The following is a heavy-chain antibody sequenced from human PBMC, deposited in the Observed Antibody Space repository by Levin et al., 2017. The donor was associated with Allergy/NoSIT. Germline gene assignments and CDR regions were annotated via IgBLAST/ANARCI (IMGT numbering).Heavy chain of an antibody. CDR2: IYPSDSDS. V-gene: IGHV5-51*01. D-gene: IGHD3-3*01. Sequence: ASVKVSCKVSGYNFYTFWIGWVRQKPGKGLEWMGIIYPSDSDSRYNPSFQGHVTFSVDKATSTAYLRWNSLTTSDSAMYFCARLRPDDYDYWSGYYGTSLFDYWGQGTQVTVSS. J-gene: IGHJ4*02. CDR3: ARLRPDDYDYWSGYYGTSLFDY. CDR1: GYNFYTFW.